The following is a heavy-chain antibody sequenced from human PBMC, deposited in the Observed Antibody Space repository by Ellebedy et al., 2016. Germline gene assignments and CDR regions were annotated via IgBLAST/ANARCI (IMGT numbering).Heavy chain of an antibody. D-gene: IGHD4-23*01. CDR1: GYTLTDSS. CDR2: FDPEDGET. Sequence: ASVKVSCKVSGYTLTDSSMHWVRQAPGKGLEWMGGFDPEDGETIYAQKFQGRVTMTEDTSTDTAYMELSSLRSEDTAVYYCAIWVVTSLANYYYGMDVWGQGTTVTVSS. CDR3: AIWVVTSLANYYYGMDV. J-gene: IGHJ6*02. V-gene: IGHV1-24*01.